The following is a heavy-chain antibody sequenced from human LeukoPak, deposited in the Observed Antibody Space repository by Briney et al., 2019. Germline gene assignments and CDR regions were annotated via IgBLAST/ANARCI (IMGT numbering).Heavy chain of an antibody. V-gene: IGHV1-69*05. CDR2: IIPIFGTA. D-gene: IGHD4-23*01. J-gene: IGHJ2*01. CDR3: ARGTMVVTPSGWYFDL. Sequence: SVKVSCKASGGTFSSYAISWVRQAPGQGLEWMGRIIPIFGTANYAQKFQGRVTITTDESTSTAYMELSSLRSEDTAVYYCARGTMVVTPSGWYFDLWGRGTLVTVSS. CDR1: GGTFSSYA.